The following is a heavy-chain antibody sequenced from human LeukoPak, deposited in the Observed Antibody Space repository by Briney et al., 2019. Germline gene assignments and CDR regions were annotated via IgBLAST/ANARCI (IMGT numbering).Heavy chain of an antibody. Sequence: PSETLSLTCAVSGGSISSGGYSWSWIRQPPGKGLEWIGYIYHSGITYYNPSLKSRVTISVDRSKNQFSLKLSSVTAADTAVYYCARERPRRGMDVWGQGTTVTVSS. CDR3: ARERPRRGMDV. CDR1: GGSISSGGYS. V-gene: IGHV4-30-2*01. J-gene: IGHJ6*02. CDR2: IYHSGIT.